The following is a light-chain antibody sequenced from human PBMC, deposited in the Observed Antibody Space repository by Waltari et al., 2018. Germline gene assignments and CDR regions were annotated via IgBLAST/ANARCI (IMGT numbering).Light chain of an antibody. V-gene: IGKV1-5*03. CDR3: QQYNSYPLT. J-gene: IGKJ4*01. CDR2: KAS. Sequence: DIQMTQSPSTLSASVGDSVTITCRASQSISSWFAGYQQKPGTAPKLLIYKASSLESGGPSRFSGSGSGTEFTLTISSLQPDDFATYYCQQYNSYPLTFGGGTKVEIK. CDR1: QSISSW.